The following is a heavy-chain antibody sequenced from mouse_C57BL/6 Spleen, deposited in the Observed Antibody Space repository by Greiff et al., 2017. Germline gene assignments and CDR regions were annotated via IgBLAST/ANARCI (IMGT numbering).Heavy chain of an antibody. CDR2: INPNNGGT. V-gene: IGHV1-26*01. CDR1: GYTFTDYY. Sequence: VQLQQSGPELVKPGASVKISCKASGYTFTDYYMNWVKQSHGKSLEWIGDINPNNGGTSYNQKFKGKATLTVDKSSSTAYMELRSLTSEDSAVYYCASPPGMDYWGQGTTLTVSS. J-gene: IGHJ2*01. CDR3: ASPPGMDY.